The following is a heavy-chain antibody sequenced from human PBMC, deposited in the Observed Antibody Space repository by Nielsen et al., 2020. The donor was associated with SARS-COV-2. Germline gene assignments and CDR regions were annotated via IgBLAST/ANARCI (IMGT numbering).Heavy chain of an antibody. J-gene: IGHJ4*02. CDR3: ARFYDVDYGDNRNFDY. CDR1: GFMFDNYG. V-gene: IGHV3-23*01. CDR2: ISGSGSTT. Sequence: GESLKISCAASGFMFDNYGMSWVRQAPGKGLEWVSGISGSGSTTYYAGSVRGRFTISRDSSNNTLYLQMNSLRAEDTAVYYCARFYDVDYGDNRNFDYWGQGTLVTVSS. D-gene: IGHD4-23*01.